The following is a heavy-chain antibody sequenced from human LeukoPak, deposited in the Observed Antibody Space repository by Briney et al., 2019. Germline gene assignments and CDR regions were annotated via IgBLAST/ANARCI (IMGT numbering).Heavy chain of an antibody. CDR3: ARGGYSPNYYYYYMDV. J-gene: IGHJ6*03. CDR1: GYTFTGYY. CDR2: INPNSGGT. Sequence: ASVKVSCKASGYTFTGYYMHWVRQAPGQGLEWMGWINPNSGGTNYAQKFQGRVTMTRDTSISTAYMELSRLRSDDTAVYYCARGGYSPNYYYYYMDVWGKGTTVTVSS. D-gene: IGHD5-12*01. V-gene: IGHV1-2*02.